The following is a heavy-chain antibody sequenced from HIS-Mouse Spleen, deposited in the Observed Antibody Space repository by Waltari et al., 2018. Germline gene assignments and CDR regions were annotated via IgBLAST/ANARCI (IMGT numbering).Heavy chain of an antibody. D-gene: IGHD7-27*01. CDR3: AREGALGYFDY. J-gene: IGHJ4*02. CDR2: INPNSGGT. CDR1: GYPFTGYY. Sequence: QVQLVQSGAEVKKPGASVQVSCQASGYPFTGYYMHWVRQAPGQGLEWMGWINPNSGGTTYAQKFQGRVTMTRDTSISTAYMELSRLRSDDTAVYYCAREGALGYFDYWGQGTLVTVSS. V-gene: IGHV1-2*02.